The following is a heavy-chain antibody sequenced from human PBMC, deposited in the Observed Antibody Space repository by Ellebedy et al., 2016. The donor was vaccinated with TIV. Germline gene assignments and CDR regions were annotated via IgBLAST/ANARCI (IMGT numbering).Heavy chain of an antibody. V-gene: IGHV3-30*18. CDR3: AKELHVDSAY. CDR2: ISYDGNNK. D-gene: IGHD5-18*01. Sequence: PGGSLRLSCAASGFTFSSFGMHWVRQAPGKVLEWVAAISYDGNNKYYGDSVKGRFTISRDNSKNTLSLQMNSLRGDDTAVYYCAKELHVDSAYWGQGTLVTVSS. CDR1: GFTFSSFG. J-gene: IGHJ4*02.